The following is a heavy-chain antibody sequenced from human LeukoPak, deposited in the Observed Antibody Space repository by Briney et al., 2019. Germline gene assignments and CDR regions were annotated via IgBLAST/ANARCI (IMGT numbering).Heavy chain of an antibody. V-gene: IGHV1-2*06. CDR2: INPNSGGT. CDR3: ARSPPEISYYDFWSGYWCFDY. CDR1: GYTFTGYH. Sequence: ASVKVSCKASGYTFTGYHMHWVRQAPGQGLEWMGRINPNSGGTNYAQKFQGRVTMTRDTSISTAYMELSRLRSDDTAVYYCARSPPEISYYDFWSGYWCFDYWGQGTLVTVSS. J-gene: IGHJ4*02. D-gene: IGHD3-3*01.